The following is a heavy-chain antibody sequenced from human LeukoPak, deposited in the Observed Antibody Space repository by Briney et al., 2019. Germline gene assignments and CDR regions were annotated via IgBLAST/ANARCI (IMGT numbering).Heavy chain of an antibody. CDR3: ATMNGYFAY. CDR1: GFTFSSYA. J-gene: IGHJ4*02. Sequence: QPGGSLRLSCAASGFTFSSYAMSWVRQAPGKGLEWVSGISGSGGITYYADSVKGRFIISRDNSQNTLYLQMNSLRAEDTAMYYCATMNGYFAYWGQGTLVTVSS. CDR2: ISGSGGIT. D-gene: IGHD2-8*01. V-gene: IGHV3-23*01.